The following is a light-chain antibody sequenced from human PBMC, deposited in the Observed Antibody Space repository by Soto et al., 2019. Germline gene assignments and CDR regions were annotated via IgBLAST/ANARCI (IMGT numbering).Light chain of an antibody. V-gene: IGKV3-15*01. CDR2: GPS. Sequence: EIVMTQSPATLSVSPGERATFSCRASQSVSTNLAWYQQKPGQAPRLLIYGPSTRATGIPARFSGSGSGSEFTLTISSLQSEDFAVYYCQQRSNWPLITFGQGTRLEIK. CDR3: QQRSNWPLIT. CDR1: QSVSTN. J-gene: IGKJ5*01.